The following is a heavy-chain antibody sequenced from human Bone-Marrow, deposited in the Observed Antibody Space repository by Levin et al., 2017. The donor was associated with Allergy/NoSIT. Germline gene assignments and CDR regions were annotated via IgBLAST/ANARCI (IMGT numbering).Heavy chain of an antibody. D-gene: IGHD3-16*01. J-gene: IGHJ6*02. Sequence: PGGSLRLSCAASGLSFSNYDMNWVRQAPGKGLEWVSSISGGSSRIYYADSVKGRFTISRDNAKNSLYLQMNSMRVEDTAVYYCASWAMFYYDGSDFDYFYYGMDVWGQGTTVTVSS. CDR2: ISGGSSRI. V-gene: IGHV3-21*06. CDR1: GLSFSNYD. CDR3: ASWAMFYYDGSDFDYFYYGMDV.